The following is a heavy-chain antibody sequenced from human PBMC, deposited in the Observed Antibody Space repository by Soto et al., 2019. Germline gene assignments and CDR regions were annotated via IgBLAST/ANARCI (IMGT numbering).Heavy chain of an antibody. V-gene: IGHV3-20*04. CDR1: ESTFDDYA. CDR3: ASGRDYVWGTYRYYYYFGMDV. J-gene: IGHJ6*02. CDR2: INRNGDST. D-gene: IGHD3-16*02. Sequence: GGSLRLSCAVSESTFDDYAMSWVRQVPGKGLEWVSGINRNGDSTGYVDSVKGRFTISRDNAKKSLYLQMNSLRAEDTALYYCASGRDYVWGTYRYYYYFGMDVWGQGTTVTVSS.